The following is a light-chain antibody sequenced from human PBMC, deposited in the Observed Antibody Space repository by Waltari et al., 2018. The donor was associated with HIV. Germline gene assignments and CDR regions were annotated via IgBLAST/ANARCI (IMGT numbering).Light chain of an antibody. CDR2: GDH. J-gene: IGLJ3*02. CDR1: SSNIGINA. Sequence: QSVLPQPPSASGTPGQRVTISCSGTSSNIGINAVNWYQQLPGTAPKLLIYGDHQRPSGVPDRCSGSKSGASASLAISGLQSEDEADYYCAAWDDSLNGWVFGGGTKLTVL. CDR3: AAWDDSLNGWV. V-gene: IGLV1-44*01.